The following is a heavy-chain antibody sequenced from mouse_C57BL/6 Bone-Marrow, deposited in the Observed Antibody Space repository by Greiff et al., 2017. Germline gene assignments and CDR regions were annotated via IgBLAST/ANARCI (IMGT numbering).Heavy chain of an antibody. J-gene: IGHJ4*01. CDR3: VRGWSTTVVNAMDY. CDR2: IRSKSSNYAT. V-gene: IGHV10-3*01. Sequence: EAGGGLVQPKGSLKLSCAASGFTFNTYAMHWVRQAPGKGLEWVARIRSKSSNYATYYADSVKDRFTISRDDSQSMLYLQMNNLKTEDTAMYYCVRGWSTTVVNAMDYWGQGTSVTVSS. CDR1: GFTFNTYA. D-gene: IGHD1-1*01.